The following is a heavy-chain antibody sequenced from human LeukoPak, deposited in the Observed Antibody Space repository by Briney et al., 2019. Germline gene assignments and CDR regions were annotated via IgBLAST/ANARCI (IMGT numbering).Heavy chain of an antibody. D-gene: IGHD1-26*01. V-gene: IGHV3-48*01. CDR2: ISSSSSTI. Sequence: GSLRLSCAASGFTFSSYSMNWVRQAPGKGLEWVSYISSSSSTIYYADSVKGRFTISRDDSKSTLYLQMDSLRVDDTAVYFCARDSVGIPTDFDFWGQGTLVTVSS. CDR1: GFTFSSYS. CDR3: ARDSVGIPTDFDF. J-gene: IGHJ4*02.